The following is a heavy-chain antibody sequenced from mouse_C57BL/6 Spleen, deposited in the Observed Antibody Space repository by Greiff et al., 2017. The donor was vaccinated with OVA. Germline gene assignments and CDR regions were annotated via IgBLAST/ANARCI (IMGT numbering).Heavy chain of an antibody. Sequence: VKVIESGPGLVAPSQCLSISCTASGFSLTSYAISWVRQPPGKGLEWLGVIWTGGGTTYYSALKSRLSTSTDNSKNQVCLKMNSLQTDDTARYYCARNSGDWDDAMDYWGQGPSVTVSS. CDR3: ARNSGDWDDAMDY. CDR1: GFSLTSYA. V-gene: IGHV2-9-1*01. D-gene: IGHD4-1*01. CDR2: IWTGGGT. J-gene: IGHJ4*01.